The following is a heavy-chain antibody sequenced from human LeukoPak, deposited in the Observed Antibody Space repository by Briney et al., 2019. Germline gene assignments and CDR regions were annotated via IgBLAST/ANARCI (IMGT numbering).Heavy chain of an antibody. CDR1: GGSISSSNW. Sequence: SETLSLTCAVSGGSISSSNWWSWVRQPPGKGLEWIGEIYHSGSTNYNPSLMSRVTISVDKSKNQFSLKLSSVTAADTAVYYCARGIGYGSNSDYWGQGTLVTVSS. CDR2: IYHSGST. D-gene: IGHD3-10*01. V-gene: IGHV4-4*02. J-gene: IGHJ4*02. CDR3: ARGIGYGSNSDY.